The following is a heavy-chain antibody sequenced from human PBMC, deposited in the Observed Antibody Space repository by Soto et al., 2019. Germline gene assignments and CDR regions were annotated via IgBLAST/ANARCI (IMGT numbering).Heavy chain of an antibody. D-gene: IGHD3-3*02. CDR1: GVTFSDYS. CDR3: ARVAPPLDY. CDR2: ITSSSSHI. Sequence: PGGSLRLSCAVSGVTFSDYSMNWVRQAPGKGLEWISSITSSSSHIYYADSVKGRFTISRDNAKNSLYLQMNSLRAEDTAVYYCARVAPPLDYWGQGTLVTVSS. J-gene: IGHJ4*02. V-gene: IGHV3-21*04.